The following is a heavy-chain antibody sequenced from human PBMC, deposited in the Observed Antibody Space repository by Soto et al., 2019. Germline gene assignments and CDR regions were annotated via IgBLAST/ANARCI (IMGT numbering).Heavy chain of an antibody. CDR1: GYSFITSYH. J-gene: IGHJ3*02. V-gene: IGHV1-46*01. Sequence: QVQLVQSGAEVKKPGASVKVSCKASGYSFITSYHMHWVRQAPGQGLEWMGIINPTGSLTRYSQKFQGRITMTRDTSTATDYMELSKLTSEDTAVYFCARDTGYDHDAFDIWGQGTRVTVSS. CDR3: ARDTGYDHDAFDI. CDR2: INPTGSLT. D-gene: IGHD5-12*01.